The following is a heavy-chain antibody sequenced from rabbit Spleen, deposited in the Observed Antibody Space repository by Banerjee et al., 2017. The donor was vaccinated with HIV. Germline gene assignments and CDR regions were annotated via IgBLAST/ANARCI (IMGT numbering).Heavy chain of an antibody. V-gene: IGHV1S7*01. J-gene: IGHJ4*01. CDR3: VRDLGYDDYSEKGYFNL. Sequence: QLKESGGGLVQPGGSLKLSCKASGFTLSSYYMNWVRQAPGKGLEWIGYIDPIFGRTYYASWVNGRFTISSHNAQNTLYLQLSSLTAADTATYFCVRDLGYDDYSEKGYFNLWGQGTLVTVS. CDR2: IDPIFGRT. CDR1: GFTLSSYY. D-gene: IGHD2-1*01.